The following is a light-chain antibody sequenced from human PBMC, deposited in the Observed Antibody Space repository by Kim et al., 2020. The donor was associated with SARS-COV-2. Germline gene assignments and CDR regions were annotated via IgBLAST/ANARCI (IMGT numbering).Light chain of an antibody. Sequence: ELTQPPSASGTPGQRVTISCSGSSSNIGSNYVYWYQQLPGTAPKLLIYRNNQRPSGVPDRFSGSKTGTSASLAISGLRSEDEADYYCAAWDDSLSVLFGGGTQLTVL. CDR2: RNN. V-gene: IGLV1-47*01. J-gene: IGLJ2*01. CDR1: SSNIGSNY. CDR3: AAWDDSLSVL.